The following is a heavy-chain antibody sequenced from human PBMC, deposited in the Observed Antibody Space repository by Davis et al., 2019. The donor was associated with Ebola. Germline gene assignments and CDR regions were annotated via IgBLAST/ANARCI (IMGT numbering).Heavy chain of an antibody. CDR3: ARAQFPSTSDH. CDR2: INPHNGNT. CDR1: GYTFTNYY. J-gene: IGHJ4*02. Sequence: ASVKVSCKASGYTFTNYYIHWVRQAPGQGLAWMGWINPHNGNTNYAQNVQGRVIMTSDTATTTAYMEVGSLRSDDTAVYYCARAQFPSTSDHWGQGTLVTVSS. D-gene: IGHD5-24*01. V-gene: IGHV1-18*04.